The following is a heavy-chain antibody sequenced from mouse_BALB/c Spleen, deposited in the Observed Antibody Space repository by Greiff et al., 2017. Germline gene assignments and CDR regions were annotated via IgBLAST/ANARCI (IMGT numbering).Heavy chain of an antibody. CDR2: ISSGSSTI. CDR1: GFTFSSFG. CDR3: ARGGYDDAWFAY. D-gene: IGHD2-14*01. Sequence: EVHLVESGGGLVQPGGSRKLSCAASGFTFSSFGMHWVRQAPEKGLEWVAYISSGSSTIYYADTVKGRFTISRDNPKNTLFLQMTSLRSEDTAMYYCARGGYDDAWFAYWGQGTLVTVSA. J-gene: IGHJ3*01. V-gene: IGHV5-17*02.